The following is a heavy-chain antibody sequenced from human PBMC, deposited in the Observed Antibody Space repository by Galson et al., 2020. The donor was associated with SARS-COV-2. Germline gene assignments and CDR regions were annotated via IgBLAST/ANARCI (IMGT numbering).Heavy chain of an antibody. J-gene: IGHJ4*02. D-gene: IGHD1-26*01. CDR1: GFTFSSSA. CDR3: ARGSGGYYFAYFHY. V-gene: IGHV3-30-3*01. Sequence: PGGSLRLSCAASGFTFSSSAMHWVRQAPGKGLEWVAVISYDGSNKYYADSVKGRFTLSRDNSKNTLYLQMNSLRAEDTAVYYCARGSGGYYFAYFHYWGQGTLVTVSS. CDR2: ISYDGSNK.